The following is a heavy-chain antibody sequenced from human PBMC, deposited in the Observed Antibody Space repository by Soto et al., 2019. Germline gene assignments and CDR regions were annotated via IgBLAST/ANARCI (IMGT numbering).Heavy chain of an antibody. J-gene: IGHJ4*02. CDR2: IHYSGST. CDR3: ARVDHYGSSTSCYYPDF. V-gene: IGHV4-31*03. D-gene: IGHD2-2*01. CDR1: GGSISGGGYY. Sequence: QVQLQESGPGLVKPSQTLSLTCTVSGGSISGGGYYWSWIRQHPGKGLEWIGYIHYSGSTYYNPSLKSRVTISVDTSKNQFALKLSSVTAADTAVYYCARVDHYGSSTSCYYPDFWGQGILVTVSS.